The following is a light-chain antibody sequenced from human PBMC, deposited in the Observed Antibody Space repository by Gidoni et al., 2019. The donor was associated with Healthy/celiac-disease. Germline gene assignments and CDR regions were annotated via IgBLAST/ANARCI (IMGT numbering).Light chain of an antibody. CDR2: AAS. CDR1: QGISNF. J-gene: IGKJ1*01. CDR3: QKYNSAPRT. V-gene: IGKV1-27*01. Sequence: DIQMTQSPSSLSASVGDRVTITCRASQGISNFLAWYQQKPGKVPKLLIYAASTLQSGVPFRFSGSGSGTDFTLTISSLQPVDVATYYCQKYNSAPRTFGQGTKVEIK.